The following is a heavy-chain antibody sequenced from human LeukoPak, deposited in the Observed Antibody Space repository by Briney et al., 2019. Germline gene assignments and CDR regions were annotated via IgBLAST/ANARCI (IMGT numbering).Heavy chain of an antibody. CDR2: ISSSGSTI. CDR3: GRKKGGRFFWVGGAFDY. CDR1: GFTFSDYY. V-gene: IGHV3-11*01. D-gene: IGHD1-26*01. J-gene: IGHJ4*02. Sequence: GGSLRLSCAASGFTFSDYYMSWIRQAPGKGLEWVSYISSSGSTIYYADSVKGRLTISRDNAKNSLYLQMNSLRAEDTAVYYRGRKKGGRFFWVGGAFDYWGQGTLVTVSS.